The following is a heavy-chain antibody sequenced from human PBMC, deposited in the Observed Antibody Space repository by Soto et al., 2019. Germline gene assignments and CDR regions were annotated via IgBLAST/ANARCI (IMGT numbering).Heavy chain of an antibody. CDR2: IHYRGST. V-gene: IGHV4-59*01. CDR1: GGSISSDY. CDR3: VRLLWVSYGVTFDP. J-gene: IGHJ5*02. Sequence: QVQLQESGPGLVKPSETLSLTCTVSGGSISSDYWSWIRQPPGKGLEWIGYIHYRGSTNHNPSLKSRVTIAVDTAKDAFSLKLSSVTAADTAVYYCVRLLWVSYGVTFDPWGQGTLVTVSS. D-gene: IGHD5-18*01.